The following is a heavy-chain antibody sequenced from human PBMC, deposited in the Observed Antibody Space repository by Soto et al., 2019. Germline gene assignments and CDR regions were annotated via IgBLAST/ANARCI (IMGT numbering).Heavy chain of an antibody. D-gene: IGHD3-16*01. CDR2: ITPLFGTT. J-gene: IGHJ4*02. V-gene: IGHV1-69*01. Sequence: QVRLVQSGAEVRKPGSSVTVSCKASAATFRSFAFTWVRQAPGGGLEWVGGITPLFGTTNYAERLQGTVPITADESTSTVSLEVSRLTSEDSAVYFCVKDSDHAYDFWGQGTLVTVSS. CDR1: AATFRSFA. CDR3: VKDSDHAYDF.